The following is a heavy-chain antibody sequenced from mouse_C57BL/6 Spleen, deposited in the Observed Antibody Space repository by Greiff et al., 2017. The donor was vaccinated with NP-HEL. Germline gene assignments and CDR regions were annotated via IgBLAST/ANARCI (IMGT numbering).Heavy chain of an antibody. J-gene: IGHJ4*01. Sequence: VQLQQPGAELVRPGSSVKLSCKASGYTFTSYWMHWVKQRPIQGLEWIGNIDPSDSETHYNQKFKDKASLTVDKSSRTAYMQLSSLTSEDSAVYYCASDYGYAMDYWGQGTSVTVSS. CDR2: IDPSDSET. CDR1: GYTFTSYW. V-gene: IGHV1-52*01. CDR3: ASDYGYAMDY. D-gene: IGHD2-4*01.